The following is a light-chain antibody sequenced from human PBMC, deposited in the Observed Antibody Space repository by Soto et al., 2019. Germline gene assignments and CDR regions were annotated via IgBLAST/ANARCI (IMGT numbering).Light chain of an antibody. Sequence: EVVLTHSPGTLSLSPWGIATLSCRASQSVSRRLAWYQQRPGQSPRLLISGASMRASGVPVRFIGSGSGTDFTLTITRLEPEDFAVYYCQQYGGSPITFGLGKRLEIK. CDR1: QSVSRR. J-gene: IGKJ5*01. CDR3: QQYGGSPIT. V-gene: IGKV3-20*01. CDR2: GAS.